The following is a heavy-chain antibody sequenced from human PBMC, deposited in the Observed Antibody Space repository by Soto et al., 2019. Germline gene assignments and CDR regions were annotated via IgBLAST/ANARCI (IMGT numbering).Heavy chain of an antibody. Sequence: GGSLRLSCAASGFTFNIYGMHWVRQAPDKGLEWVALISYDGSNQYYADSVKGRFTISRDNSKNTLFLQMNSLRADDTAVHYCAKDQASGQGSFDSWGQGTLVTVSS. CDR3: AKDQASGQGSFDS. CDR2: ISYDGSNQ. CDR1: GFTFNIYG. V-gene: IGHV3-30*18. J-gene: IGHJ4*02.